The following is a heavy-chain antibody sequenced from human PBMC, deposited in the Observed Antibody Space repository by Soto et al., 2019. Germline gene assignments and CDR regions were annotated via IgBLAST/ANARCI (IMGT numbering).Heavy chain of an antibody. J-gene: IGHJ6*02. CDR3: ARDSFIAAAGTDYYYGMDV. CDR1: GYTFTSYG. Sequence: QVQLVQSGAEVKKPGASVKVSCKASGYTFTSYGISWVRQAPGQGLEWMGWISAYNGNTNYAQKLQGRVTMTTDTFTSTAYMELRSLRSDDTAVYYCARDSFIAAAGTDYYYGMDVWGQGTTVTVSS. CDR2: ISAYNGNT. D-gene: IGHD6-13*01. V-gene: IGHV1-18*01.